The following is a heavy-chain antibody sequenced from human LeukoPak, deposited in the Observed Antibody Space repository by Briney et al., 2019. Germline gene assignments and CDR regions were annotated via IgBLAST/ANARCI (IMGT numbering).Heavy chain of an antibody. J-gene: IGHJ4*02. D-gene: IGHD6-19*01. Sequence: PGRSLRLSCAASGFTFSNYGMHWVRQAPGKGLEWVAVISYDGSNTYYADSVKGRFTISRDNSKNTLYLQMNSLRPEDTGVYYCAKEGRRIAVAGSYFDDWGQGTLVTVSS. CDR3: AKEGRRIAVAGSYFDD. V-gene: IGHV3-30*18. CDR2: ISYDGSNT. CDR1: GFTFSNYG.